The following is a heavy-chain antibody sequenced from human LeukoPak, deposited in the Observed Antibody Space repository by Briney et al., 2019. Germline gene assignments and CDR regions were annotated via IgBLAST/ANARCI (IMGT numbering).Heavy chain of an antibody. D-gene: IGHD3-22*01. J-gene: IGHJ6*02. CDR2: IYSGGST. CDR1: GFTVSSNY. V-gene: IGHV3-66*01. CDR3: ARDLLDSSGYSFYYYYGMDV. Sequence: GGSLRLSCAASGFTVSSNYMSWVRQAPGKGLEWVSVIYSGGSTYYADSVKGRFTISRDNSKNTLYLQMNSLRAEDTAVYYCARDLLDSSGYSFYYYYGMDVWGQGTTVTVSS.